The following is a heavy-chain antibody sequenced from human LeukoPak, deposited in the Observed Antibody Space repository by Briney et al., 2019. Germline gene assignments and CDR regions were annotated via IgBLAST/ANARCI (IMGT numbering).Heavy chain of an antibody. J-gene: IGHJ4*02. V-gene: IGHV4-59*08. CDR2: ICYSGST. D-gene: IGHD3-10*01. Sequence: SETLSLTCTVSGGSISSYYWSWIRQPPGKGLEWIGYICYSGSTNYNPSLKSRVTISVDTSKNQFSLKLSSVTAADTAVYYCARWVRGPTAFDHWGQGTLVTVSS. CDR1: GGSISSYY. CDR3: ARWVRGPTAFDH.